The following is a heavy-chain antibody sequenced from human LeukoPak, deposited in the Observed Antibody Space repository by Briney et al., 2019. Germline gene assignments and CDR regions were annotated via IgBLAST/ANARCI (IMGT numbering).Heavy chain of an antibody. CDR2: ISSSGSNI. V-gene: IGHV3-11*04. Sequence: PGGSLRLSCAASGFTFSSYYVNWVRQAPGKGLEWVSYISSSGSNIYYADSVKGRFTISRDNAKNSLYLQMNSLRAEDTAVYYCARKYCSSTSCLFDSRGQGTLVTVSS. CDR3: ARKYCSSTSCLFDS. J-gene: IGHJ4*02. CDR1: GFTFSSYY. D-gene: IGHD2-2*01.